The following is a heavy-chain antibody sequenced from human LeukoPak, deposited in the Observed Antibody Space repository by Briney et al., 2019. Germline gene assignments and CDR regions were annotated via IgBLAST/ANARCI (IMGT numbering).Heavy chain of an antibody. Sequence: GGSLRLSCAASGFTFSNACMSWVRQAPGKGLEWVGRIKTKASGGPTDYAAPVEGRFTISRDDSENTLYLQMSSLKTEDTAVYYCATVRDSSWHGLDYWGQGTLVTVSP. CDR3: ATVRDSSWHGLDY. D-gene: IGHD6-13*01. CDR1: GFTFSNAC. V-gene: IGHV3-15*01. CDR2: IKTKASGGPT. J-gene: IGHJ4*02.